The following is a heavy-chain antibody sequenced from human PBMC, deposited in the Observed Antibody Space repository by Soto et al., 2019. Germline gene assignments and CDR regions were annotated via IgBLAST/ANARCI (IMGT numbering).Heavy chain of an antibody. Sequence: EVQLLESGGGLVQPGGSLRLSCAASGFTFSSYAMSWVRQAPGKGLEWVSAISGSGGSTYYADSVKGRFTISRDNSKNTLYLQMNSLRAEDTAVYYCAKDGEDIVVVVAASNYGMDVWGQGTTVTVSS. CDR1: GFTFSSYA. CDR2: ISGSGGST. V-gene: IGHV3-23*01. D-gene: IGHD2-15*01. J-gene: IGHJ6*02. CDR3: AKDGEDIVVVVAASNYGMDV.